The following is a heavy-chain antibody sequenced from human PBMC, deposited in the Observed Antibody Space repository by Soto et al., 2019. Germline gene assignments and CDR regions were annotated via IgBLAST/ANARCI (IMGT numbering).Heavy chain of an antibody. CDR3: ADGVHCGGDCPISEDVHH. CDR2: IYYSGST. J-gene: IGHJ1*01. CDR1: DDSISSSYYF. Sequence: SETLSLTCTVSDDSISSSYYFWGWIRQPPGKGLEWIGSIYYSGSTYYNPSLKSRVTISVDTSKNQFSLKLTSVTAADTAVYYCADGVHCGGDCPISEDVHHWGQGTMVTVSS. D-gene: IGHD2-21*02. V-gene: IGHV4-39*01.